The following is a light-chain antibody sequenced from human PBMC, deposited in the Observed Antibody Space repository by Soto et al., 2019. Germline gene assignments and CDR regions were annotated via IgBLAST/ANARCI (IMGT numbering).Light chain of an antibody. V-gene: IGLV2-14*01. J-gene: IGLJ3*02. CDR2: DVS. CDR3: RAFASSTAVV. CDR1: SSDGGGYKY. Sequence: QSALTQPASVSGSPGQSITISCTGTSSDGGGYKYDSWYQQHPGKAPKLVIYDVSTRPSGVSNRFSGSKSGNTASLTISGLRAGDDADYYCRAFASSTAVVFGGGTKLTVL.